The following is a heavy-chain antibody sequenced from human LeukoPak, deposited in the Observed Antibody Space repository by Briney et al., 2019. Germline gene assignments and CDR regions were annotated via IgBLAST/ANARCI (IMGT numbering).Heavy chain of an antibody. CDR3: AREEIMITFGGVIDQGFVAFDI. CDR1: GGTFSSYA. J-gene: IGHJ3*02. CDR2: IIPIFGTA. Sequence: GASVKVSCKASGGTFSSYAISWVRQAPGQGLEWMGGIIPIFGTANYAQKFQDRVTITADKSTSTAYMELSSLRSEDTAVYYCAREEIMITFGGVIDQGFVAFDIWGQGTMVTVSS. V-gene: IGHV1-69*06. D-gene: IGHD3-16*02.